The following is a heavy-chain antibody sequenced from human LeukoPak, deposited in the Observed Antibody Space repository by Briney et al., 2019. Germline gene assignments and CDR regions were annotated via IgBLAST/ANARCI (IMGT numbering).Heavy chain of an antibody. J-gene: IGHJ3*02. CDR2: ISGSGGFT. CDR1: GFTFSSYA. D-gene: IGHD6-19*01. CDR3: AAETSAWSAFDI. V-gene: IGHV3-23*01. Sequence: GGSLRLSCAASGFTFSSYAMSWVRQAPGKGLEWVSAISGSGGFTYYADSVKGRFTISRDNAKNTVYLQMNSLRAEDTAVYYCAAETSAWSAFDIWGQGTMVTVSA.